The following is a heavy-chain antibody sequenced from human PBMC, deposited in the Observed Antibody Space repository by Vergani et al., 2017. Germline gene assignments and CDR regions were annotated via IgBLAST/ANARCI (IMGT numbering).Heavy chain of an antibody. CDR1: GGSLRSGDYY. V-gene: IGHV4-30-4*08. J-gene: IGHJ5*02. D-gene: IGHD6-19*01. CDR2: ISHSGSA. CDR3: ARVSVAGMSRWFDP. Sequence: QVQLQESGPRLVKPSQTLSLTCTVSGGSLRSGDYYWTYVRQSPGRGLEWIGHISHSGSASYNPSLKSRVSMSVDTSKYQFSLNLRSVTDADTAVYYCARVSVAGMSRWFDPWGQGIPVTVSS.